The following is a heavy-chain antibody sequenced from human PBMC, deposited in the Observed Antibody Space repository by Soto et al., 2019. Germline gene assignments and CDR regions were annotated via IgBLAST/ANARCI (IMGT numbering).Heavy chain of an antibody. CDR3: ALGPYGDYDFDY. V-gene: IGHV1-18*01. J-gene: IGHJ4*02. CDR2: ISAYNGNT. Sequence: ASVKVSCKASGYTFTSYGISWVRQAPGQGLEWMGWISAYNGNTNYAQKLQGRVTMTTDTSTSTAYMELRSLRSDDTAVYYCALGPYGDYDFDYWGQAPLVTVSS. D-gene: IGHD4-17*01. CDR1: GYTFTSYG.